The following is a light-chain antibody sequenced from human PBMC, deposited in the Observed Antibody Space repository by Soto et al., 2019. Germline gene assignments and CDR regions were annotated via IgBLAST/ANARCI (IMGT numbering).Light chain of an antibody. Sequence: DIQLTQSPSFLSASVGDRVTITCRASQGISSFLAWYQQKPGKAPNLLIYAASTLQSGVLSRFSGSGSGTEFTLTISSLQPEDFATYYCQQLNSYPLTFGGGTKVEIK. V-gene: IGKV1-9*01. CDR2: AAS. CDR3: QQLNSYPLT. CDR1: QGISSF. J-gene: IGKJ4*01.